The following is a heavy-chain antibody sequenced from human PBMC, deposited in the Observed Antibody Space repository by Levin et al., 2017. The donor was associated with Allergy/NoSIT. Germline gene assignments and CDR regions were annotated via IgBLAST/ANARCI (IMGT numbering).Heavy chain of an antibody. CDR3: ASLQWLDGDYYFDY. D-gene: IGHD6-19*01. CDR1: GGSISSHSYY. J-gene: IGHJ4*02. V-gene: IGHV4-31*03. CDR2: LFYSGTT. Sequence: PSETLSLTCTVSGGSISSHSYYWSWLRQHPEKGLEWIGYLFYSGTTYYNPSLKSRLTMSVDTSKNQFSLKLNSVTAADTALYYCASLQWLDGDYYFDYWGQGILVTVSS.